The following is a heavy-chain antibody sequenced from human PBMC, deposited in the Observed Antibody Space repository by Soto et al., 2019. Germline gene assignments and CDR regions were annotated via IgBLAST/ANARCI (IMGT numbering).Heavy chain of an antibody. CDR1: GFTFSTHD. Sequence: GGSLRLSCVASGFTFSTHDMSWVRQAPGKGLEWVSTFSGSGGNIYYAESVKGRLTISRDDSKNTLYLHMNSLRVEDTAVYYCAKDPPWTVGPLAMDVWGQGTTVTVSS. V-gene: IGHV3-23*01. CDR3: AKDPPWTVGPLAMDV. J-gene: IGHJ6*02. CDR2: FSGSGGNI. D-gene: IGHD3-3*01.